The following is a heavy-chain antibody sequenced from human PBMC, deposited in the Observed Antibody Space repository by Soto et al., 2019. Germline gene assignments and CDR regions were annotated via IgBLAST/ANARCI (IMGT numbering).Heavy chain of an antibody. V-gene: IGHV3-23*01. CDR1: GFTFSSYA. CDR3: AKVFVVVPAAKTFDY. CDR2: ISGSGGST. D-gene: IGHD2-2*01. Sequence: GGSLRLSCAASGFTFSSYAMSWVRQAPGKGLEWVSAISGSGGSTYYADSVKGRFTISRDNSKNTLYLQMNSLRAEDTAVYYCAKVFVVVPAAKTFDYWGQGTLVTVSS. J-gene: IGHJ4*02.